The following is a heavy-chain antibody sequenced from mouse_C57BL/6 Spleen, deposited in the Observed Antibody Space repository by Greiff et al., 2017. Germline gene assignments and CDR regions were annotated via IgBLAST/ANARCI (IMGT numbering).Heavy chain of an antibody. CDR3: ARPYYYGSKDV. D-gene: IGHD1-1*01. V-gene: IGHV1-9*01. CDR1: GYTFTGYW. Sequence: VQLQQSGAELMKPGASVKLSCKATGYTFTGYWIEWVKQRPGHGLEWIGEILPGRGSTNYNEKFKGKATFTADTSSNTAYMQLSSLTTEDSSIDYCARPYYYGSKDVWGTGTTVTVSS. J-gene: IGHJ1*03. CDR2: ILPGRGST.